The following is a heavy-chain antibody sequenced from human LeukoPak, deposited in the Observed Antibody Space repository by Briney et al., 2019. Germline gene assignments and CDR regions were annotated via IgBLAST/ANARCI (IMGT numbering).Heavy chain of an antibody. CDR1: GGSISSYY. Sequence: SETLSLTCTVSGGSISSYYWSWIRQPPGKGLEWIGDIYYSGSTNYNPSLKSRVTISVDTSKNQFSLKLSSVTAADTAVYYCARVRGYYYDSSGYYDYWGQGTLVTVSS. J-gene: IGHJ4*02. D-gene: IGHD3-22*01. CDR3: ARVRGYYYDSSGYYDY. CDR2: IYYSGST. V-gene: IGHV4-59*01.